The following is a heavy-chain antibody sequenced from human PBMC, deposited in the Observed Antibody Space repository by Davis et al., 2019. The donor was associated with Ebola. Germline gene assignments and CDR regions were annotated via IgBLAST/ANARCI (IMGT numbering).Heavy chain of an antibody. CDR3: ARGPWVVVPAAIYYYYGMDV. CDR2: MNPNSGNT. D-gene: IGHD2-2*01. CDR1: GYTFTSYD. V-gene: IGHV1-8*01. Sequence: VKVSCKASGYTFTSYDINWVRQATGQGLEWMGWMNPNSGNTGYAQKFQGRVTMTRNTSISTAYMELSSLRSEDTAVYYCARGPWVVVPAAIYYYYGMDVWGQGTTVTVSS. J-gene: IGHJ6*02.